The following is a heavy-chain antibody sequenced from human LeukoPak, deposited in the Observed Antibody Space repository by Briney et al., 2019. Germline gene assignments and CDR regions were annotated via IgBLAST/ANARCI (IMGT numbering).Heavy chain of an antibody. CDR3: ARRKYCSGGSCFAFDY. J-gene: IGHJ4*02. CDR2: INHSGST. V-gene: IGHV4-34*01. D-gene: IGHD2-15*01. Sequence: TPSETLSLTCAVYGGSFSGYYWSWIRQPPGKGLEWIGEINHSGSTNYNPSLKSRVTISVDTSKNQFSLKLSSVTAADTAVYYCARRKYCSGGSCFAFDYWGQGTLVTVSS. CDR1: GGSFSGYY.